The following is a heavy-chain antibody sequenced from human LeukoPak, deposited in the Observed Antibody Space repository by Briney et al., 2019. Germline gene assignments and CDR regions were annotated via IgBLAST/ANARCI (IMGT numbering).Heavy chain of an antibody. CDR1: GGSISSYY. CDR2: IYYSGST. CDR3: ATGDYYDSSGYLD. J-gene: IGHJ4*02. Sequence: TSETLSLTCTVSGGSISSYYWSWIRQPPGKGLEWIGYIYYSGSTNYNPSLKSRVTISVDTSKNQFSLKLSSVTAADTAVYYCATGDYYDSSGYLDWGQGTLVTVSS. D-gene: IGHD3-22*01. V-gene: IGHV4-59*08.